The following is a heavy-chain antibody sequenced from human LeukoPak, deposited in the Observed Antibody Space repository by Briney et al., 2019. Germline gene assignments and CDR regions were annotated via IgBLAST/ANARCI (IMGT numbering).Heavy chain of an antibody. Sequence: GGSLRLSCAASGFTVSSYFMSWVRQAPGKGLEWVSVIYSGGSTFYADSVKGRFTISRDNSKNTLYLQMNGLRAEDTAVYYCARGEDVVGALFDSWGQGTLVTVSS. J-gene: IGHJ4*02. CDR1: GFTVSSYF. D-gene: IGHD1-26*01. V-gene: IGHV3-53*01. CDR2: IYSGGST. CDR3: ARGEDVVGALFDS.